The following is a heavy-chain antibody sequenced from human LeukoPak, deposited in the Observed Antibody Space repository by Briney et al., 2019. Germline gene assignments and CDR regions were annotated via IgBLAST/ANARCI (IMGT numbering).Heavy chain of an antibody. D-gene: IGHD3-10*01. CDR1: GITLSNYG. V-gene: IGHV3-33*08. J-gene: IGHJ5*02. CDR2: IWYDGSNK. CDR3: ARSPSAGNWFDP. Sequence: PGGSLRLSCAVSGITLSNYGMSWVRQAPGKGLEWVAVIWYDGSNKYYADSVKGRFTISRDNSKNTLYLQMNSLRAEDTAVYYCARSPSAGNWFDPWGQGTLVTVSS.